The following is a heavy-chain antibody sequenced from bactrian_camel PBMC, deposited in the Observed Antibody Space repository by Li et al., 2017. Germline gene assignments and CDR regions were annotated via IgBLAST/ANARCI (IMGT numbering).Heavy chain of an antibody. CDR2: ITKDDAVT. CDR1: GYSVTPRDLYC. Sequence: HVQLVESGGGSVQTGGSLRLSCSISGYSVTPRDLYCMGWFRQAAGKQREWVSSITKDDAVTYADSVKDRFTVSRDKYRDTVYLQIDNLTTSLPGARGPRSPSP. V-gene: IGHV3S60*01. J-gene: IGHJ6*01.